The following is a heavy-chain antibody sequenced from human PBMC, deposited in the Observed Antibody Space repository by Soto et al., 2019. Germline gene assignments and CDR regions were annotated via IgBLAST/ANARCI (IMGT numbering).Heavy chain of an antibody. J-gene: IGHJ4*02. V-gene: IGHV3-23*01. D-gene: IGHD6-13*01. CDR3: AKDRGFLAAAGLDY. CDR2: ISGSGGST. Sequence: GGSLRLSCVASGFTFSSYAMSWVRQAPGKGLEWVSAISGSGGSTYYADSVKGRFTISRDNSKNTLYLQMNSLRAEDTAVYYCAKDRGFLAAAGLDYWGQGTLITVSS. CDR1: GFTFSSYA.